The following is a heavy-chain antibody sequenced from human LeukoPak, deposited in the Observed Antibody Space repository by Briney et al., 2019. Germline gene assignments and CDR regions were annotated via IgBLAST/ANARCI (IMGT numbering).Heavy chain of an antibody. CDR3: ARAKRSENDAFDI. CDR1: GFSISTYS. Sequence: SETLSLTCTVSGFSISTYSWSWIRQPSGKGLEWVGYIYSSGGTDHNPSLKSRVTMSVDTSTNQLSLKLNSVTAADTAVYYCARAKRSENDAFDIWGQGTLVTVAS. J-gene: IGHJ3*02. V-gene: IGHV4-59*01. CDR2: IYSSGGT.